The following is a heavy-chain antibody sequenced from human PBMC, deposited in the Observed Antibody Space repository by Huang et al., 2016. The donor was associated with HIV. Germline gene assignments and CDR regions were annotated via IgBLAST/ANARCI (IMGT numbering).Heavy chain of an antibody. CDR2: MYYTGTT. D-gene: IGHD2-15*01. CDR1: GDSISRGGYL. J-gene: IGHJ5*02. CDR3: ARDRITQCNGGRCYSDWSDP. V-gene: IGHV4-30-4*08. Sequence: QVQLQESGPGPVKPSQTLSLTCTVSGDSISRGGYLWSWIRPSPGKGLEWIGSMYYTGTTLYNPSLRSRVTMSVDTSKNQFSLRLTSVTAEDTAVYYCARDRITQCNGGRCYSDWSDPWGQGTLVIVSS.